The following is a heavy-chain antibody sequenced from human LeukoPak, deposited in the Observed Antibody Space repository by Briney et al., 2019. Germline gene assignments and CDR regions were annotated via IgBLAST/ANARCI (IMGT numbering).Heavy chain of an antibody. J-gene: IGHJ3*02. CDR2: IYYSGST. CDR1: GGSISSSSYY. CDR3: ARHGQADYYDIITGYYSALPGDAFDI. V-gene: IGHV4-39*01. Sequence: PSETLSLTCTVSGGSISSSSYYWGWIRQPPGKGLEWNGSIYYSGSTYYNPSLKSRVTISVDTSKNQFSLKLSSVTAADTAVYYCARHGQADYYDIITGYYSALPGDAFDIWGQGTMFTVSS. D-gene: IGHD3-9*01.